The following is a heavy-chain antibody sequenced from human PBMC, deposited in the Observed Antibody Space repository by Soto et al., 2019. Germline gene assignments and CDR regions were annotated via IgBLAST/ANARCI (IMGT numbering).Heavy chain of an antibody. CDR2: IDTSGST. Sequence: SETLSLTCSVSGASISSHRWNWIRQPAGKGLELIGRIDTSGSTNYNPSLKSRVTMSLDTSKNQFSLKVSSVTAADTAVYFCARSSLRVGFDYWGQGTLVTVSS. J-gene: IGHJ4*02. CDR3: ARSSLRVGFDY. CDR1: GASISSHR. V-gene: IGHV4-4*07.